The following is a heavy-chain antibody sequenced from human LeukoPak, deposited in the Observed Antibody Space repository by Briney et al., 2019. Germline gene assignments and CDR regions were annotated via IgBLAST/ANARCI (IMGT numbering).Heavy chain of an antibody. CDR2: IYSGGST. Sequence: GGSLRLSCAASGFTVSSNYMNWVRQAPGKGLEWVSVIYSGGSTFYADSVEGRFTISRDNSKNTLYLQMNGLRAEDTAVYYCAKVLTYCTSISCVRGGFDYWGQGTLVTVSS. D-gene: IGHD2-2*01. V-gene: IGHV3-53*01. CDR1: GFTVSSNY. CDR3: AKVLTYCTSISCVRGGFDY. J-gene: IGHJ4*02.